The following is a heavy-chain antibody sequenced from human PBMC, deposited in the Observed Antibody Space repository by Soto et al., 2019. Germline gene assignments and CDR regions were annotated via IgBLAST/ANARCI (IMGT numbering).Heavy chain of an antibody. Sequence: PSETLSLTCSVSGAALNSGNYYWSWIRQVPGKGLEWIGHIYVTGAVDYNPSLRDRITISQDTSERQFSLNLRLVTAAHTGVYYCARLRIDTNNYKWFDPWGQGTLVTISS. CDR2: IYVTGAV. D-gene: IGHD1-1*01. CDR1: GAALNSGNYY. V-gene: IGHV4-31*03. J-gene: IGHJ5*02. CDR3: ARLRIDTNNYKWFDP.